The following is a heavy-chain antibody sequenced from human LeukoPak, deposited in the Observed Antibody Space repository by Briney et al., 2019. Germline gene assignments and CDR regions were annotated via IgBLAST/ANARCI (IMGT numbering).Heavy chain of an antibody. J-gene: IGHJ4*01. D-gene: IGHD1-20*01. CDR1: GGSISSGDYY. CDR2: IYYSGST. V-gene: IGHV4-30-4*01. CDR3: ARDHLTPRGYNWNPNYFDY. Sequence: SETLSLTCTVSGGSISSGDYYWSWIRQPPGKGLEWIGYIYYSGSTYYNPSLKSRVTISVDTSKNQFSLKLSSVTAADTAVCYCARDHLTPRGYNWNPNYFDYWGQGTLVTVSS.